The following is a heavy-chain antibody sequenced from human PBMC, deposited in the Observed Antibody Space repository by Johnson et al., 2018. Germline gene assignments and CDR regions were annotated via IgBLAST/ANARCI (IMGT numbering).Heavy chain of an antibody. V-gene: IGHV3-48*02. Sequence: QLVESGGGLVQPGGSLRLSCAASGFTFSSYSMNWVRQAPGKGLEWVSYISSSSSTIYYADSVKGRFPISRDNAKNSMYLQMNSLRDEDTAVYYCARGRVWGKSSDAFDIWGQGTMVTVSS. J-gene: IGHJ3*02. CDR1: GFTFSSYS. CDR2: ISSSSSTI. CDR3: ARGRVWGKSSDAFDI. D-gene: IGHD3-16*01.